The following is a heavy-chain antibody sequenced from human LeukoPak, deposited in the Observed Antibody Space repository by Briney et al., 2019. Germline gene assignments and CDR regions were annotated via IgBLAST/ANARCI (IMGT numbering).Heavy chain of an antibody. CDR2: ISGSGDST. CDR1: GFTFSSYG. Sequence: GGSLRLSCAASGFTFSSYGMSWVRQAPGKGLEWVSAISGSGDSTYYADSVKGRFTISRDNSKNTLYLQMNSLRAEDTAVYYCAKALCGGDCYTEFDYWGQGTLVTVSS. D-gene: IGHD2-21*02. J-gene: IGHJ4*02. CDR3: AKALCGGDCYTEFDY. V-gene: IGHV3-23*01.